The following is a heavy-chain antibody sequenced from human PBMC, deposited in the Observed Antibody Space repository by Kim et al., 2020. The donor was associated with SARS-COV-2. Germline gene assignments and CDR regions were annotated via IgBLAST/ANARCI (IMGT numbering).Heavy chain of an antibody. CDR1: GFTFSSYG. J-gene: IGHJ6*02. Sequence: GGSLRLSCAASGFTFSSYGMHWVRQAPGKGLEWVAVISYDGSNKYYADSVKGRFTISRDNSKNTLYLQMNSLRAEDTAVYYCAKDKVVSSSWYPYYYGMDVWGQGTTVTVSS. V-gene: IGHV3-30*18. CDR3: AKDKVVSSSWYPYYYGMDV. D-gene: IGHD6-13*01. CDR2: ISYDGSNK.